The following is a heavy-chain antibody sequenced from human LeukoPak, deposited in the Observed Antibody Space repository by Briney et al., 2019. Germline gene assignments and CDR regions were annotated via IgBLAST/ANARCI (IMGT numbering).Heavy chain of an antibody. CDR2: ISWDGGST. Sequence: GGSLRLSCAASGFTFDDYTMHWVREAPGKGLEWVSLISWDGGSTYYADSVKGRFTISRDNSKNSLYLQMNSLRTEDTALYYCAKDGGPVEPYMDVWGKGTTVTVSS. CDR3: AKDGGPVEPYMDV. D-gene: IGHD5-24*01. V-gene: IGHV3-43*01. CDR1: GFTFDDYT. J-gene: IGHJ6*03.